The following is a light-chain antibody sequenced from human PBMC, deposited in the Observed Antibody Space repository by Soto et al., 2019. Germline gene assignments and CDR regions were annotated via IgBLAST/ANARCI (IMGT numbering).Light chain of an antibody. CDR3: AAWDASLNGPV. CDR2: TNN. CDR1: SSNIGSYS. V-gene: IGLV1-44*01. Sequence: QSVLTQPPSASGTPGQRVTISCSGSSSNIGSYSVNWYQQLPGTAPKLLIYTNNQRPSGVPDRFSGSKSGTSASLTISGLQSEDEAGYYCAAWDASLNGPVFGGGTKLTVL. J-gene: IGLJ2*01.